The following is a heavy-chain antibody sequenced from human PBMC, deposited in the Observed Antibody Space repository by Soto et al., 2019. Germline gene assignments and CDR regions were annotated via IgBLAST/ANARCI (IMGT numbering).Heavy chain of an antibody. CDR2: IYYSGST. Sequence: SETLSLTCTVSGGSISSGGYYWSWIRQHPGKGLEWIGYIYYSGSTYYNPSLKSRVTISVDTSKNQFSLKLSSVTAADTAVYYCARVGLGIVVGCYGMDVWDKGTTVTVST. CDR3: ARVGLGIVVGCYGMDV. V-gene: IGHV4-31*03. J-gene: IGHJ6*04. D-gene: IGHD3-22*01. CDR1: GGSISSGGYY.